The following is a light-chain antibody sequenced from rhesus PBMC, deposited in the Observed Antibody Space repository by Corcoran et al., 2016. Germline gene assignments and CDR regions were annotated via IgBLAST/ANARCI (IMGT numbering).Light chain of an antibody. Sequence: GDRVTITCRASQTISSDLAWYQQKPGKVPKLLIYAASSLESGVPSRFSGSGSGTDFTLTISSLQPEDFATYYCQQHNSHPYSFGQGTKVEIK. CDR2: AAS. V-gene: IGKV1-44*01. CDR1: QTISSD. CDR3: QQHNSHPYS. J-gene: IGKJ2*01.